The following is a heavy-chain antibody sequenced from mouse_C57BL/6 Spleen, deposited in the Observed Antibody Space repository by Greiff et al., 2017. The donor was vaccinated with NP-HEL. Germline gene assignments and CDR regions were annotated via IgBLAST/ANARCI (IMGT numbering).Heavy chain of an antibody. V-gene: IGHV1-81*01. CDR1: GYTFTSYG. Sequence: QVQLQQSGAELARPGASVKLSCKASGYTFTSYGISWVKQRTGQGLEWIGEIYPRSGNTYYNEKFKGKATLTADKSSSTAYMELRSLTSEDSAVYFCARWERYYGSSYYYAMDYWGQGTSVTVSS. J-gene: IGHJ4*01. D-gene: IGHD1-1*01. CDR2: IYPRSGNT. CDR3: ARWERYYGSSYYYAMDY.